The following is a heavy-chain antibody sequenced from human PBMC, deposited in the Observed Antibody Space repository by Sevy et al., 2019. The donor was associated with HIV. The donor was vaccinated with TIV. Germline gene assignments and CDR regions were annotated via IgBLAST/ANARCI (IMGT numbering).Heavy chain of an antibody. CDR1: RGTFSSYA. J-gene: IGHJ4*02. D-gene: IGHD6-19*01. Sequence: ASVKVSCKASRGTFSSYAISWVRQAPGQGLEWMGGIIPIFGTANYAQKFQGRVTITADESTSTAYMELSSLRSEDTAVYYCATMAVSIAVAELDYWGQGTLVTVSS. V-gene: IGHV1-69*13. CDR3: ATMAVSIAVAELDY. CDR2: IIPIFGTA.